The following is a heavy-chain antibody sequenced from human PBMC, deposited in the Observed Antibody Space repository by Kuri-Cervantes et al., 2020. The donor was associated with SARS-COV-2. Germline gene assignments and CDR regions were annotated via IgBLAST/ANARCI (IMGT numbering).Heavy chain of an antibody. CDR1: GYSFTSYW. D-gene: IGHD6-6*01. Sequence: GGSLRLSCKGSGYSFTSYWIGWVRQMPGKGLEWMGIIYPGDSDTRYSPSFQGQVTISADKSISTAYLQWSSLKASDTAMYYCARLLEYSSSSWFDPWGQGTLVTVSS. CDR2: IYPGDSDT. V-gene: IGHV5-51*01. CDR3: ARLLEYSSSSWFDP. J-gene: IGHJ5*02.